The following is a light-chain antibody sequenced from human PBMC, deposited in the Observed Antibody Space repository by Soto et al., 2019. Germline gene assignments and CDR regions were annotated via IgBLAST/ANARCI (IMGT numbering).Light chain of an antibody. Sequence: EIVLTQSPDTLSLSPGEGATLSCRASQSVTNSYLAWYQQKPGQAPRLLIYGASSRATGIPDRFSGSGSETDFTLTISRLEPEDFAVYYCQEFASNFGGGTKVDIK. CDR3: QEFASN. CDR1: QSVTNSY. CDR2: GAS. V-gene: IGKV3-20*01. J-gene: IGKJ4*01.